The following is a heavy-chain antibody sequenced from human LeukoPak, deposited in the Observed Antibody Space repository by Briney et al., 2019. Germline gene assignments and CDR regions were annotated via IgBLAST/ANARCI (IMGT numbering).Heavy chain of an antibody. CDR3: AKVVQTGNSMFDY. CDR2: CETNSGI. Sequence: GGSLRLSCAASGFTFSSFAMSWVRQAPGKGLEWVSGCETNSGIYYADSVKGRFTISRDNSRNTLYLQMNSLGVGDTAIYFCAKVVQTGNSMFDYWGQGALVTVSS. D-gene: IGHD2/OR15-2a*01. J-gene: IGHJ4*01. V-gene: IGHV3-23*05. CDR1: GFTFSSFA.